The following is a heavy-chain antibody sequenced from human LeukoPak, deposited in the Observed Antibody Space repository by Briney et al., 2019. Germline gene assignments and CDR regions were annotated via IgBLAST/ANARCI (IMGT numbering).Heavy chain of an antibody. D-gene: IGHD3-10*01. V-gene: IGHV4-59*08. J-gene: IGHJ4*02. CDR2: IYYSGST. CDR1: GGSISSYY. Sequence: SETLSLTCTVSGGSISSYYWSWIRQPPGKGLEWIGYIYYSGSTNYNPSLKSRVTISVDTSKNQFSLKLSSVTAADTAVYYCARHARYGSVSIYYFDYWGRGTLVTVSS. CDR3: ARHARYGSVSIYYFDY.